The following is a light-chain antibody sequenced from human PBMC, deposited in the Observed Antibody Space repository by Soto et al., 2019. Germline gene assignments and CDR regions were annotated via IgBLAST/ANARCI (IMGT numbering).Light chain of an antibody. Sequence: AIQLTQSPSSLSASVGDRVTITCRASQGISSALAWYQQKPGKAPKLLIYDASSLESGVPSRFSGSGSGTNFTLSISSVNHADYATYYCQQFNSYPINFGQGTRLKIK. CDR3: QQFNSYPIN. J-gene: IGKJ5*01. V-gene: IGKV1-13*02. CDR1: QGISSA. CDR2: DAS.